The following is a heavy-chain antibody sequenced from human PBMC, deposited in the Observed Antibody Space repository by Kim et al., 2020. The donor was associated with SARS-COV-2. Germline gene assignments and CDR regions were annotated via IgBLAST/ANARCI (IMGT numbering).Heavy chain of an antibody. V-gene: IGHV3-33*05. CDR2: ISYDGSNK. CDR1: GFTFRSHA. D-gene: IGHD3-9*01. J-gene: IGHJ6*02. Sequence: GGSLRLSCAASGFTFRSHAMHWVRQAPGQGLEWVAVISYDGSNKYYADSVKGRFTISRDNSKNTLYLQMNSLRAEDTAVYYCARDNLYYDILTGYLPSYYNYYCGMDVWGQGTTVTVSS. CDR3: ARDNLYYDILTGYLPSYYNYYCGMDV.